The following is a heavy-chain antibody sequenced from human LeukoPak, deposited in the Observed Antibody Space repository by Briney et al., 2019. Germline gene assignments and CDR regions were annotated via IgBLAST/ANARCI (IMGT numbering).Heavy chain of an antibody. D-gene: IGHD3-10*01. CDR2: IIPIFGTA. J-gene: IGHJ3*02. CDR1: GGTFSSYA. Sequence: SVKVSCKASGGTFSSYAINWVRQAPGQGLEWMGGIIPIFGTATYAQTYQGRVTITADESTSTAYMELSSLKSDDTAVYYCARNLWFGESSDAFNIWGQGTMVTVSS. CDR3: ARNLWFGESSDAFNI. V-gene: IGHV1-69*13.